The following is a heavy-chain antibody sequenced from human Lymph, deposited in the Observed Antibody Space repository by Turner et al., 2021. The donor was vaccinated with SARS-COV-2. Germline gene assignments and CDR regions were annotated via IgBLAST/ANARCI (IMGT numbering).Heavy chain of an antibody. V-gene: IGHV3-30-3*01. CDR3: ARDVGAALDY. D-gene: IGHD6-25*01. CDR2: ISYDGSNK. Sequence: QVVLVESGRGVVQTGRSLRLSCAATGLTFSSDAMHWVRQAPGKGLEWVELISYDGSNKYYADSVKGRFNISRDNSKNTLYLIINSLRAEDTAVYYCARDVGAALDYWGQGTLVTVSS. J-gene: IGHJ4*02. CDR1: GLTFSSDA.